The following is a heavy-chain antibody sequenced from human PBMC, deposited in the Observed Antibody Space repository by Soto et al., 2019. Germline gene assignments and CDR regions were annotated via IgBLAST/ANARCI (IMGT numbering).Heavy chain of an antibody. CDR2: INPNSGGT. V-gene: IGHV1-2*04. D-gene: IGHD3-10*01. CDR1: GYTFTGYY. Sequence: ASVKVSCKASGYTFTGYYMHWVRQAPGQGLEWMGWINPNSGGTNYAQKFQGWVTMTRDTSISTAYMELSRLRSDDTAVYYCARSQVSGSSLDFWGQGTTVTVSS. CDR3: ARSQVSGSSLDF. J-gene: IGHJ6*02.